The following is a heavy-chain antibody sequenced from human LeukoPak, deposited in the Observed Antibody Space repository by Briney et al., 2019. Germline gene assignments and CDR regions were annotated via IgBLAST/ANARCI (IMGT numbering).Heavy chain of an antibody. D-gene: IGHD1-14*01. J-gene: IGHJ3*02. CDR1: GFTFSSYA. Sequence: PGGSLRLSCAASGFTFSSYAMSWVRQAPGKGLEWVSDISGSGGSTYYADSVKGRFTISRDNSKNTLYLQMNSLRAEDTAVYYCAKKIRGPEPYFSAFDIWGQGTKVTVSS. CDR2: ISGSGGST. V-gene: IGHV3-23*01. CDR3: AKKIRGPEPYFSAFDI.